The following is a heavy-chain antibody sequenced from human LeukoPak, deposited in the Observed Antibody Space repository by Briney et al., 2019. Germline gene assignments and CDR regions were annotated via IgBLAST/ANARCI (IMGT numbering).Heavy chain of an antibody. CDR3: ATPASLVAFDI. D-gene: IGHD3-16*01. V-gene: IGHV1-69*13. CDR1: GGTFSSYA. CDR2: IIPIFGTA. J-gene: IGHJ3*02. Sequence: ASVKVSCKASGGTFSSYAISWVRQAPGQGLEWMGGIIPIFGTANYAQKFQGRVTITADESTSTAYMELSSLRSEDTAVYYCATPASLVAFDIWGQGTMVTVSS.